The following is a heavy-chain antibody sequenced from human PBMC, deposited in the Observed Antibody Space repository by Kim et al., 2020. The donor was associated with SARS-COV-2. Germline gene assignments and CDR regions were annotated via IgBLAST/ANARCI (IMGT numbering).Heavy chain of an antibody. D-gene: IGHD3-10*01. V-gene: IGHV3-23*01. CDR3: VKGALSTMVRGVTPYYFDY. CDR2: ISGSGGST. J-gene: IGHJ4*02. Sequence: GGSLRLSCAASGFTFSSYAMSWVRQAPGKGLEWVSAISGSGGSTYYADSVKGRFTISRDNSKNTLYLQMNSLRAEDTAVYYCVKGALSTMVRGVTPYYFDYWGQGTLVTVSS. CDR1: GFTFSSYA.